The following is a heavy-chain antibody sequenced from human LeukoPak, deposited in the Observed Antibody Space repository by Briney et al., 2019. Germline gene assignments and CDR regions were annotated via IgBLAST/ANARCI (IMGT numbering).Heavy chain of an antibody. D-gene: IGHD1-1*01. V-gene: IGHV4-38-2*02. CDR3: AREATRPSFAY. J-gene: IGHJ4*02. Sequence: SETLSLTCTVSGGSIRRGFYWGWIRQPPGKGLEWIGSMFHSGSTYLNPSLRSRISISVDTSKNQFYLTLSSVSAADTAMYYCAREATRPSFAYWGQGSLVTVSS. CDR1: GGSIRRGFY. CDR2: MFHSGST.